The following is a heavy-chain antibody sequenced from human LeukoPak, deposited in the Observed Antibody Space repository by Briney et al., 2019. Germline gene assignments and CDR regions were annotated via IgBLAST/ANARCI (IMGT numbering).Heavy chain of an antibody. Sequence: GGSLRLSCAASGFTFSSYSMNWVRQAPGKGLEWVSSISSSSSYIYYADSVKGRFTISRDNAKNSLYLQMNSLRAEDTAVYYCARDKGLWFGELFVWFDPWGQGTLVTVSS. CDR1: GFTFSSYS. CDR2: ISSSSSYI. V-gene: IGHV3-21*01. J-gene: IGHJ5*02. D-gene: IGHD3-10*01. CDR3: ARDKGLWFGELFVWFDP.